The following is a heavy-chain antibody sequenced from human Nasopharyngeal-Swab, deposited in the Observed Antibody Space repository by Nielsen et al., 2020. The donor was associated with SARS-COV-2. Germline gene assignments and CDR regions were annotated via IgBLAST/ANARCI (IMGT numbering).Heavy chain of an antibody. J-gene: IGHJ6*02. D-gene: IGHD3-3*01. V-gene: IGHV3-33*08. CDR2: IWYDGSNK. CDR1: GFTFSSYA. Sequence: GESLKISCAASGFTFSSYAMHWVRQAPGKGLEWVAVIWYDGSNKYYADSVKGRFTISRDNSKNTLYLQMNSLRAEDTAVYYCARDARLTIFGVDPPGYYGMDVWGQGTTVTVSS. CDR3: ARDARLTIFGVDPPGYYGMDV.